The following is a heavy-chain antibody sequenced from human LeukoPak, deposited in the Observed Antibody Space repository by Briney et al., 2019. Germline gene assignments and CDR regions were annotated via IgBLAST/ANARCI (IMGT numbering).Heavy chain of an antibody. CDR3: AKLERRFYYFDY. Sequence: GGSLRLSCAASGFTFSSYAMSWVRQAPVKGLEWVSAISGSGGSTYYAHAVKGRFTISRDNSKNTLYLQMNSLRAEETAVYYCAKLERRFYYFDYWGQGTLVTVSS. CDR2: ISGSGGST. V-gene: IGHV3-23*01. CDR1: GFTFSSYA. J-gene: IGHJ4*02. D-gene: IGHD1-1*01.